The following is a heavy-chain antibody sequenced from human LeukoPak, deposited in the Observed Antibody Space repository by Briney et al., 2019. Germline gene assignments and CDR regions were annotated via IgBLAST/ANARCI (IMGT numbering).Heavy chain of an antibody. V-gene: IGHV3-48*04. J-gene: IGHJ6*03. CDR1: GFTFSSFS. CDR3: ASDHGDCSVTSCAVGPYYYYMDV. CDR2: MSSSRSTI. Sequence: GGSLRLSCAASGFTFSSFSMNWVRQAPGKGREGISYMSSSRSTIYYADCVNGRFTISRDNRNNSLYLQLNSLRAEDKAVYYCASDHGDCSVTSCAVGPYYYYMDVWGKGTTVTVSS. D-gene: IGHD2-2*01.